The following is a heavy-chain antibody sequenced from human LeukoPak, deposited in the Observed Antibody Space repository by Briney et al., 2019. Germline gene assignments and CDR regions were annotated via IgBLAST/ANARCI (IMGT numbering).Heavy chain of an antibody. CDR3: ARDEYGSGSFDY. J-gene: IGHJ4*02. Sequence: GGSLRLSCAASGFTFSSYAMHWVRQAPGKGLEWVAVISYDGSNKYYADSVKGRFTISRDNSKNTLYLQMNSLRAEDTAVYYCARDEYGSGSFDYWGQGTLVTASS. D-gene: IGHD3-10*01. V-gene: IGHV3-30-3*01. CDR2: ISYDGSNK. CDR1: GFTFSSYA.